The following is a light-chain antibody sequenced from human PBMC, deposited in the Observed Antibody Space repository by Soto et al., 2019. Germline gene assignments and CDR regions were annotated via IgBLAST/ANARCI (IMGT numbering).Light chain of an antibody. J-gene: IGKJ4*01. CDR3: QQYERYPMT. Sequence: DSQMIQYPSTLSASVGDRVTITCRDSQSISSWLAWYQQKPGKAPKLLISKASTLQSGVPPRFSGSGYGTGFTLTISSLQPDDFATYYCQQYERYPMTFGGGTKVEIK. CDR2: KAS. V-gene: IGKV1-5*03. CDR1: QSISSW.